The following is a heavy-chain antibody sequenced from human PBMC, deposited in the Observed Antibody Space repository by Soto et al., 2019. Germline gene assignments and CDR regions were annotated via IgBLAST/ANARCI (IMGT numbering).Heavy chain of an antibody. CDR2: ISSSGTTI. CDR3: VARIQLWNRVDF. CDR1: RLTFSDYY. V-gene: IGHV3-11*01. Sequence: QVQLVESGGGLVQPGGSLRLSCAASRLTFSDYYMSWIRQAPGKGLEWLSHISSSGTTIHYADSVKGRFTISRDNAKKSLFLQMNSLRAEDTAVYYCVARIQLWNRVDFWGQGTLVIVSS. D-gene: IGHD5-18*01. J-gene: IGHJ4*02.